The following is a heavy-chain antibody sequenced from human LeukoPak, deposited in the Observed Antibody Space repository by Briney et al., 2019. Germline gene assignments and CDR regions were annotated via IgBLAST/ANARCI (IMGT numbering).Heavy chain of an antibody. CDR3: ARDRYCGGDCYSNAFDI. D-gene: IGHD2-21*02. CDR1: GFTFSSYS. Sequence: GGSLRLSCAASGFTFSSYSMNWVRQAPGKGLEWASYISSSSTTIYYADSLKGRFTISRDNGKNSLYLQMNSLRDEDTAVYYCARDRYCGGDCYSNAFDIWGQGTVVTVSS. CDR2: ISSSSTTI. V-gene: IGHV3-48*02. J-gene: IGHJ3*02.